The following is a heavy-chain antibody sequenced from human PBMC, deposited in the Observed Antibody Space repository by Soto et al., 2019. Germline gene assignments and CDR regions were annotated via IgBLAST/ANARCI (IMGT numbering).Heavy chain of an antibody. CDR1: GCTFSSYA. Sequence: GGSRRLSCAASGCTFSSYAVHWVRQAPGKGLEYIASISSEGATTYYADSVKGRFIISRDNSKNTLYLQMSSLRAEDTAVYYCVKDRYVDYWGQGILVTLSS. J-gene: IGHJ4*02. CDR3: VKDRYVDY. V-gene: IGHV3-64D*06. CDR2: ISSEGATT.